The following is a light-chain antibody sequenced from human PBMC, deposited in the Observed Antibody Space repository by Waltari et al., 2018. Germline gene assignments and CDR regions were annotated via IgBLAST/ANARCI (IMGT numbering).Light chain of an antibody. CDR3: QQRNSWPLT. V-gene: IGKV3-11*01. CDR1: QSVGSF. CDR2: DAS. Sequence: EIVLTQSPVTLSLSPGEGATLACKTSQSVGSFLAWYQPRPGQAPRLLIYDASLRATGIPTRFSGSGSGTDFTLTISSLESEDFAVYYCQQRNSWPLTFGPGTTV. J-gene: IGKJ3*01.